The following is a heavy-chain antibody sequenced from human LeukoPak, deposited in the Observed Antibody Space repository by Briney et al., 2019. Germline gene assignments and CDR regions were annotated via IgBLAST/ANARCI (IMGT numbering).Heavy chain of an antibody. D-gene: IGHD3-3*01. CDR1: GFTFSSYA. V-gene: IGHV3-30-3*01. CDR3: ARGSGYSTPRAFDI. CDR2: ISYDGNNK. Sequence: PGRSLRLSCAASGFTFSSYAMHWVRQAPGKGLEWVAVISYDGNNKFYADSVKGRFTISRDNSKNTLYLQMNSLRAEDTAVYYCARGSGYSTPRAFDIWGQGTMVTVSS. J-gene: IGHJ3*02.